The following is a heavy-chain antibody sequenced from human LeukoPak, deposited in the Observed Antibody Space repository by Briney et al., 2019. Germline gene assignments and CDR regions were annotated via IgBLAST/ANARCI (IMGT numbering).Heavy chain of an antibody. CDR2: ILYRGSHT. V-gene: IGHV3-30*04. Sequence: QSGGSLRLSCTASGFPFSSYYMHWVRQAPGKGLEWLTLILYRGSHTYYTDSVKGRLNVSRENSKNRLFLQKNSLRAEDTAVLFFARSPESLRQRHLDSWGQGTLVTVSS. CDR3: ARSPESLRQRHLDS. J-gene: IGHJ4*02. CDR1: GFPFSSYY.